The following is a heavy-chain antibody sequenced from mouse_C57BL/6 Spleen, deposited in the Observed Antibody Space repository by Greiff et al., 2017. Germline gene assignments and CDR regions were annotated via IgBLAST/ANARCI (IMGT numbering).Heavy chain of an antibody. CDR2: INYDGSST. CDR3: ARYGSSYYWYFDV. Sequence: EVKVVESEGGLVQPGSSMKLSCTASGFTFSDYYMAWVRQVPEKGLEWVANINYDGSSTYYLDSLKSRFIISRDNAKNILYLQMSSLKSEDTATYYCARYGSSYYWYFDVWGTGTTVTVSS. D-gene: IGHD1-1*01. CDR1: GFTFSDYY. J-gene: IGHJ1*03. V-gene: IGHV5-16*01.